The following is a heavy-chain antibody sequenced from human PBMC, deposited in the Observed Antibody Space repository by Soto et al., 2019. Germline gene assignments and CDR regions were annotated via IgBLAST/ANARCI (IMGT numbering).Heavy chain of an antibody. Sequence: QVRLQESGPGLVKPSQTMSITCTVSGGFISTGDYCWSWIRQPPGKGLEWIGFIYYSGGTYYNPSLKSRVTISIDTPKKQFSLNLSSLTAADTAVYYCARAMWTVSPPYFDFWGLGTLVTVSS. CDR3: ARAMWTVSPPYFDF. CDR1: GGFISTGDYC. J-gene: IGHJ4*02. CDR2: IYYSGGT. V-gene: IGHV4-30-4*01. D-gene: IGHD2-21*01.